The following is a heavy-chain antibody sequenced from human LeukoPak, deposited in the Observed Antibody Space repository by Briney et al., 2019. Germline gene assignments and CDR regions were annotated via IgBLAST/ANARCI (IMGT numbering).Heavy chain of an antibody. Sequence: PSETLSLTCTVSGGSISSYYWSWIRQPPGKGLEWIGYIYYSGSTNYIPSLKSRVTISVDTSKNQFSLKLSSVTAADTAVYYCAGAYDSSALDYWGQGTLVTVSS. J-gene: IGHJ4*02. CDR3: AGAYDSSALDY. D-gene: IGHD3-22*01. CDR2: IYYSGST. CDR1: GGSISSYY. V-gene: IGHV4-59*08.